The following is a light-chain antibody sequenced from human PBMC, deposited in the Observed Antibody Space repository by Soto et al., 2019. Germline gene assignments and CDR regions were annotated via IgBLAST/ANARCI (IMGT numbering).Light chain of an antibody. CDR2: GAS. J-gene: IGKJ5*01. V-gene: IGKV3-20*01. CDR1: QFVNSRY. CDR3: QPYDTSPIT. Sequence: ESVVTGARGTLSLSPGESATLLCRAIQFVNSRYLAWYQQKPGQAPRLLIYGASSRATGIPDRFSGRGSGTDFTLTITPLEPEDFVVYFYQPYDTSPITFGPATRLDIK.